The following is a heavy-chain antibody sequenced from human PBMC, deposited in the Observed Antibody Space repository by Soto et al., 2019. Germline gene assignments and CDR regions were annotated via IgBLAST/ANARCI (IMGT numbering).Heavy chain of an antibody. CDR1: GGSISSSSYY. CDR3: ASEYCSGGSCYSVPGGMDV. Sequence: QSQTLSLTCTVSGGSISSSSYYWGWIRQPPGKGLEWIGSIYYSGSTYYNPSLKSRVTISVDTSKNQFSLKLSSVTAADTAVYYCASEYCSGGSCYSVPGGMDVWGQGTTVTVSS. D-gene: IGHD2-15*01. CDR2: IYYSGST. V-gene: IGHV4-39*01. J-gene: IGHJ6*02.